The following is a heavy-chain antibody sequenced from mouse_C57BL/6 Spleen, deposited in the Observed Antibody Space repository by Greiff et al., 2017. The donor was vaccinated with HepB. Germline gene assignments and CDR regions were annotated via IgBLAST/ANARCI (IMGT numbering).Heavy chain of an antibody. CDR3: ARHYSVVEGDYFDY. CDR2: IYPGSGST. D-gene: IGHD1-1*01. CDR1: GYTFTSYW. V-gene: IGHV1-55*01. J-gene: IGHJ2*01. Sequence: QVQLQQPGAELVKPGASVKMSCKASGYTFTSYWITWVKQRPGQRLEWIGDIYPGSGSTNYNEKFKSKATLTVDKSSSTAYMQLSSLTSEDSAVYYCARHYSVVEGDYFDYWGQGTTLTVSS.